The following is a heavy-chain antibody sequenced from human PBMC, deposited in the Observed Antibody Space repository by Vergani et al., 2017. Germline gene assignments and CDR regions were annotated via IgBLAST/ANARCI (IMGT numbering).Heavy chain of an antibody. CDR3: ARDKATMVRGIYSGPSHSDYGMDV. CDR2: ISSSSSYT. Sequence: QVQLVASGGGLVKPGGSLILPCAASGFTFSDYYMSWIRPAPGKGLEWVSYISSSSSYTNYADSVKGRFTISRDNAKNSLYLQMNSLRAEDTAVYYCARDKATMVRGIYSGPSHSDYGMDVWGQGTTVTVSS. D-gene: IGHD3-10*01. CDR1: GFTFSDYY. V-gene: IGHV3-11*05. J-gene: IGHJ6*02.